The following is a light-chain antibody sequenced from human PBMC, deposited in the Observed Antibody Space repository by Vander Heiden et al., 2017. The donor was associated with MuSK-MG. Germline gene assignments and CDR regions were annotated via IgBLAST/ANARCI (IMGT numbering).Light chain of an antibody. CDR1: QDIRND. J-gene: IGKJ2*01. V-gene: IGKV1-17*01. CDR3: RQYNSYPFI. CDR2: ATS. Sequence: DIQMTQSPSSLAASVGDTVTITCRASQDIRNDSSWFRQTPGRAPDHLIYATSYLQSGVPTRFSGGGSGTEFTLTVSGLQPEDFATFYCRQYNSYPFIFGQGTKLEI.